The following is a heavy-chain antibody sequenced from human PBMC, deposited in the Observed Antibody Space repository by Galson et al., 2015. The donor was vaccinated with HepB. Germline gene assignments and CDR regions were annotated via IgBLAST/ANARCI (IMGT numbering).Heavy chain of an antibody. CDR1: GGSISSYY. D-gene: IGHD6-13*01. J-gene: IGHJ6*02. V-gene: IGHV4-59*01. Sequence: SETLSLTCTVSGGSISSYYWSWIRQPPGKGLEWIGYIYYSGSTNYNPSLKSRVTISVDTSKNQFSLKLSSVTAADTAVYYCARVQLAPYSSSWYLYYYGMDVWGQGTTVTVSS. CDR2: IYYSGST. CDR3: ARVQLAPYSSSWYLYYYGMDV.